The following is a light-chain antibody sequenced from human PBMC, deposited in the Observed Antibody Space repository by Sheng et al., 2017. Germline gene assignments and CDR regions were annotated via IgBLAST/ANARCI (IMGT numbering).Light chain of an antibody. CDR3: QQSYTNPQT. Sequence: DIQMTQSPSSLSASIGDRVTITCRASQSISNYLNCYQQKPGKVPKLMIYAASTLQSGVPSRFSGSGSRTDFTLTISSLQPEDFATYYCQQSYTNPQTFGQ. CDR2: AAS. CDR1: QSISNY. V-gene: IGKV1-39*01. J-gene: IGKJ1*01.